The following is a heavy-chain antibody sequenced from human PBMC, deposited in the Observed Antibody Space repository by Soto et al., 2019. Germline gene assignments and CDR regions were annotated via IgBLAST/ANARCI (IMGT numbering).Heavy chain of an antibody. Sequence: QVQLQESGPGLVKPSETLSLTCTVSGGSISSYYWSWIRQPPGKGLEWIGYIYYSGSTNYNPSLKCRVTIPVDTSKNQFSLKLSFVTAADTAVYYCARRYGGTFDYWGQGTLVTVSS. CDR1: GGSISSYY. V-gene: IGHV4-59*08. CDR2: IYYSGST. J-gene: IGHJ4*02. CDR3: ARRYGGTFDY. D-gene: IGHD2-15*01.